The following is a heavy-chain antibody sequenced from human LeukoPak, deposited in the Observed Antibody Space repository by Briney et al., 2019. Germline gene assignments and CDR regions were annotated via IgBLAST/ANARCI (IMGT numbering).Heavy chain of an antibody. Sequence: GGSLRLSCAASGFSFISMSWVRQAPGKGLEWVSSISSSSDYIYYADSMKGRFTISRDNAKRSLFLQMNSLRAEDTALYYCAKGGIAVAGTKFDSWGQGTLVTVSS. D-gene: IGHD6-19*01. CDR1: GFSFIS. V-gene: IGHV3-21*04. CDR2: ISSSSDYI. J-gene: IGHJ4*02. CDR3: AKGGIAVAGTKFDS.